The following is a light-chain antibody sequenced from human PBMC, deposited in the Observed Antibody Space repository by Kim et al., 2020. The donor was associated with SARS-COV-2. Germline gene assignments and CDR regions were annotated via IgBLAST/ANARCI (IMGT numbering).Light chain of an antibody. CDR3: QSFDTTTVV. V-gene: IGLV6-57*03. J-gene: IGLJ2*01. CDR2: EDD. CDR1: SGNIGGNY. Sequence: NFMLTQPHSVSESPGKTVTISCTRSSGNIGGNYVQWYQQRPGSAPDTVIYEDDQRPFGVPVRFSGSIDTTSNSASLTISEVKTEDEAVYYCQSFDTTTVVFGGGTQLTVL.